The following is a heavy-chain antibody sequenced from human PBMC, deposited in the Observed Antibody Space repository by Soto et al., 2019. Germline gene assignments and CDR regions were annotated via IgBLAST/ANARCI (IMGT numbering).Heavy chain of an antibody. D-gene: IGHD5-18*01. Sequence: QVQLVQSGAEVKKPGSSVKVSCKASGGTFSSYAISWVRQAPGQGLEWMGGNIPIFGTANYAQKFQGRVTITADESTSTAYMELSSLRSEDTAVYYCAGPMTAMGPYYYYGMDVWGQGTTVTVSS. J-gene: IGHJ6*02. CDR3: AGPMTAMGPYYYYGMDV. CDR2: NIPIFGTA. CDR1: GGTFSSYA. V-gene: IGHV1-69*01.